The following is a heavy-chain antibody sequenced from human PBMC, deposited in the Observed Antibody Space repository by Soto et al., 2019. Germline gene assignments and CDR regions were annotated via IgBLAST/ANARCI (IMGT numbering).Heavy chain of an antibody. Sequence: PSETLSLTCTVSGGSISSGDYYWSWIRQPPGKGLEWIGYIYYSGSTYYNPSLKSRVTISVDTSKNQFSLKLSSVTAADTAVYYCARDQGDSSGWTFDYWGQGTLVTVS. V-gene: IGHV4-30-4*01. J-gene: IGHJ4*02. CDR2: IYYSGST. CDR1: GGSISSGDYY. D-gene: IGHD6-19*01. CDR3: ARDQGDSSGWTFDY.